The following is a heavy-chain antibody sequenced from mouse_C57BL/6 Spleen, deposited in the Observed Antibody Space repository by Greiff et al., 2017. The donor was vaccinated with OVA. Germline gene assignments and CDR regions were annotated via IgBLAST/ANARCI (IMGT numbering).Heavy chain of an antibody. CDR1: GFTFSSYA. CDR3: TRALGVTHYYAMDY. J-gene: IGHJ4*01. V-gene: IGHV5-9-1*02. CDR2: ISSGGDYI. D-gene: IGHD2-1*01. Sequence: EVQRVESGEGLVKPGGSLKLSCAASGFTFSSYAMSWVRQTPEKRLEWVAYISSGGDYIYYADTVKGRFPISRDNARNTLYLQMSSLKSEDTAMYYCTRALGVTHYYAMDYWGQGTSVTVSS.